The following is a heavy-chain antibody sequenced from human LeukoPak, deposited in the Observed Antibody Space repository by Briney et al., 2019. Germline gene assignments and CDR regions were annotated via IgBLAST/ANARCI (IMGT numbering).Heavy chain of an antibody. V-gene: IGHV4-59*01. CDR3: ARGGSVVPAAIAFDY. J-gene: IGHJ4*02. CDR2: IYYSGST. Sequence: SETLSLTCTVSGGSISSYYWSWIRQPPGKGLEWIGYIYYSGSTNYNPSLKSRVTISVDTSKNQFSLKLSSVTAADTAVYYCARGGSVVPAAIAFDYWGQGTLVTVSS. D-gene: IGHD2-2*02. CDR1: GGSISSYY.